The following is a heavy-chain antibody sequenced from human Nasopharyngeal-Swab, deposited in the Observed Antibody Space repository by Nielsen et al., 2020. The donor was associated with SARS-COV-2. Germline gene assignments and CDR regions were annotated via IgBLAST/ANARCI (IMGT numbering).Heavy chain of an antibody. V-gene: IGHV3-74*01. CDR3: VRGSSAWKGIDY. D-gene: IGHD6-19*01. J-gene: IGHJ4*02. CDR2: INADGSSS. CDR1: GFTFTACW. Sequence: GESLKISCAASGFTFTACWMHWVRQAPGKGLVCVSRINADGSSSTYADSVKGRFTISRDNAKNTVYLQMNNLGAEDTAVYYCVRGSSAWKGIDYWGQGTLVTVSS.